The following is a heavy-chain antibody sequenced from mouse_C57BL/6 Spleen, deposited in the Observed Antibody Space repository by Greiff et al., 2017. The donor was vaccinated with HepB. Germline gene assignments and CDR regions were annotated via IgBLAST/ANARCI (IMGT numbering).Heavy chain of an antibody. CDR1: GYTFTDYE. Sequence: QVQLKESGAELVRPGASVTLSCKASGYTFTDYEMHWVKQTPVHGLDWIGAIDPETGGTAYNQKFKGKAILTADKSSSTAYMELRSLTSEDSAVYYCTPLYYGSSPFAYWGQGTLVTVSA. J-gene: IGHJ3*01. CDR3: TPLYYGSSPFAY. V-gene: IGHV1-15*01. D-gene: IGHD1-1*01. CDR2: IDPETGGT.